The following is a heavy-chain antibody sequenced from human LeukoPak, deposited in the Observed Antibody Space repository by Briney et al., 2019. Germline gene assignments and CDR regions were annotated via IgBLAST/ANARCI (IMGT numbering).Heavy chain of an antibody. J-gene: IGHJ4*02. D-gene: IGHD3-10*01. V-gene: IGHV3-53*01. CDR2: IHTGGTT. CDR3: ARVWFGYFFQ. Sequence: GGSLRLSCAASGFPFNAYALHWVRQAPGKGLEWVSVIHTGGTTHYADSVKGRFTISKDNSNNTVYLQMNNMRAEDTANYYCARVWFGYFFQWGEGALVTVSS. CDR1: GFPFNAYA.